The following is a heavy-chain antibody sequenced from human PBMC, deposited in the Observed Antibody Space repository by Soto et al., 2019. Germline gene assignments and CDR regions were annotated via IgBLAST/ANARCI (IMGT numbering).Heavy chain of an antibody. D-gene: IGHD6-13*01. V-gene: IGHV4-39*01. CDR2: IFYDGYT. CDR3: ARLQAAVPHY. CDR1: GGSISGSPYS. J-gene: IGHJ4*02. Sequence: SETLSLTCTVNGGSISGSPYSWGWIRQPPGKGLEWIASIFYDGYTYYTPSLKSRAIISVDTSKYQFSLKLTSVAAADTAIYFCARLQAAVPHYWGQGTLVTVS.